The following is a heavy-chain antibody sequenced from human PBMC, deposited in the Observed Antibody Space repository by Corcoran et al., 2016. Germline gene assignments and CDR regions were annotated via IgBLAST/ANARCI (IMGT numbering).Heavy chain of an antibody. D-gene: IGHD2-15*01. CDR2: IYPGDSDT. J-gene: IGHJ6*02. CDR3: ARQYCSDGSCQNGV. Sequence: EVQLVQSGAEVKKPGESLKISCKGSGYSFTNYWIAWVRQMPGKGLEWMVIIYPGDSDTRYSPSFQGQVTIPADKSISTADLQWSSLKASDTAINYCARQYCSDGSCQNGVWGQGTTVTVSS. V-gene: IGHV5-51*01. CDR1: GYSFTNYW.